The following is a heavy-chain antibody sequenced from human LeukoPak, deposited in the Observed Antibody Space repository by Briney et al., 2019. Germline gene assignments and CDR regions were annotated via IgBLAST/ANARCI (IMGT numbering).Heavy chain of an antibody. CDR1: GFTFSSYA. CDR2: ISGSGGST. J-gene: IGHJ4*02. Sequence: PGGSLRLSCAASGFTFSSYAMSWVRQAPGKGLEWVSAISGSGGSTYYADSVKGRFTISRDNSKNTLYLQMNSLRAEDTAVYYCARGYYDILAGYYMDLFDYWGQGTLVTVSS. D-gene: IGHD3-9*01. V-gene: IGHV3-23*01. CDR3: ARGYYDILAGYYMDLFDY.